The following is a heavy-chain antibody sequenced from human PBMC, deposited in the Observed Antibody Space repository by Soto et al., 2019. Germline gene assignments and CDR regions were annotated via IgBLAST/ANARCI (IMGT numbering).Heavy chain of an antibody. CDR3: AADPSYYYDSSGYYGGNY. J-gene: IGHJ4*02. CDR2: IVVGSGNT. Sequence: SVKVSCKASGFTFTSSAVQWVRQARGQRLEWIGWIVVGSGNTNYAQKFQERVTITRDMSTSTAYMELSSLRSEDTAVYYCAADPSYYYDSSGYYGGNYWGQGTLVTVS. CDR1: GFTFTSSA. V-gene: IGHV1-58*01. D-gene: IGHD3-22*01.